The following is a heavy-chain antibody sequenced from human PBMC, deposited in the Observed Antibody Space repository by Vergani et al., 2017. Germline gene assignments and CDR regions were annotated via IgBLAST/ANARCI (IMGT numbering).Heavy chain of an antibody. CDR3: TKAGQYYCDNFHDS. CDR2: IRYDGTKR. V-gene: IGHV3-30*02. Sequence: QVQLVESGGGVVQPGGSLRLSCIASGFTFRIYGMHWVRQAPGKGLEWVAFIRYDGTKRFYGDSVKGRFTISRDNSQTTVFLQINSLRADDSAVYYCTKAGQYYCDNFHDSWVQGALVTVAS. J-gene: IGHJ1*01. D-gene: IGHD3-22*01. CDR1: GFTFRIYG.